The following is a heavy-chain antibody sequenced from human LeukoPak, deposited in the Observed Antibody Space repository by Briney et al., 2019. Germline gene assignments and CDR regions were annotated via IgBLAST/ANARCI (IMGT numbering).Heavy chain of an antibody. CDR1: GYTFTSYD. D-gene: IGHD3-22*01. V-gene: IGHV1-8*01. J-gene: IGHJ4*02. CDR3: ARGLGVNSGYYVDY. CDR2: MNPNSANT. Sequence: ASVKVSCKASGYTFTSYDINWVRQATGQGLEWRGWMNPNSANTGYALKFQGRVTMTRNTAISTAYMELSSLTSEDTAVYYCARGLGVNSGYYVDYWGQGTLVTVSS.